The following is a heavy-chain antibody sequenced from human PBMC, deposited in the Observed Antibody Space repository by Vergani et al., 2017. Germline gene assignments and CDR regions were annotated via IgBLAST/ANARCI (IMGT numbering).Heavy chain of an antibody. D-gene: IGHD6-13*01. J-gene: IGHJ6*02. CDR1: GGSLSSYY. CDR2: IYYSGST. CDR3: ARSGTRDSSWYYYYYGMDV. Sequence: QVQLQESCPGLVKPSETLSLICTVSGGSLSSYYWSWIRQPPGKGLEWIGYIYYSGSTNYNPSLKSRVTISVDTSKNQFSLKLSSVTAADTAVYYCARSGTRDSSWYYYYYGMDVWGQXP. V-gene: IGHV4-59*01.